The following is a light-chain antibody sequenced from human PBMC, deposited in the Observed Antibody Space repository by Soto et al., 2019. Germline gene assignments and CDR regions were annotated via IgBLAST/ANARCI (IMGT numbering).Light chain of an antibody. J-gene: IGLJ3*02. V-gene: IGLV1-40*01. CDR2: SNL. Sequence: QPVLTQPPSVSGAPGQRVTISCTGSSSNIGAGYDVHWYQHLPGTAPKLLIYSNLNRPSGVPDRFSGSKSGTSASLAITGLQAEDEADYYCQSYDSSLSGSVFGGGTKLTVL. CDR3: QSYDSSLSGSV. CDR1: SSNIGAGYD.